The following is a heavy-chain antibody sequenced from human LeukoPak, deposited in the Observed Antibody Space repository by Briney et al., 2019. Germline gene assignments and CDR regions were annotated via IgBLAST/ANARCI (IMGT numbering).Heavy chain of an antibody. J-gene: IGHJ4*02. CDR3: ARQVSGYYGPDY. CDR2: IYYSGST. Sequence: KPSETLCLTCTVSGGSISSSSYYWGWIRQPPGKGLEWIGSIYYSGSTYYNPSLKSRVTISVDTSKNQFSLKLSSVTAADTAVYYCARQVSGYYGPDYWGQGTLVTVSS. CDR1: GGSISSSSYY. D-gene: IGHD3-22*01. V-gene: IGHV4-39*01.